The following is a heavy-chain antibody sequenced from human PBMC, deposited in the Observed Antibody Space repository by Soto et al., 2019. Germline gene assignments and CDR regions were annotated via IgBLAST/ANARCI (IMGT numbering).Heavy chain of an antibody. CDR3: ATYFRGEGGRGY. D-gene: IGHD3-16*01. CDR1: SGSIRSDH. V-gene: IGHV4-59*08. J-gene: IGHJ4*02. CDR2: LDYSGSP. Sequence: SVTMSLTCTVSSGSIRSDHWSWIWQSTGKGLEWIGYLDYSGSPNYKSSLKSRVTISMDTSKNQLSLILNSVTAADTAVYFCATYFRGEGGRGYWGQGTQVTVS.